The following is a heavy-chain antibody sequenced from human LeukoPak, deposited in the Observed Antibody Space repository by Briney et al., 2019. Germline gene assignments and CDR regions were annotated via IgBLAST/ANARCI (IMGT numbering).Heavy chain of an antibody. CDR3: VKDNPLDY. D-gene: IGHD1-14*01. Sequence: GGALRLSCGASGFTFSNYGMLWVRQAPGKGLDWVAFIRYDGNNKLYADSVKGRFTISRDNSKNTLYLLINSLRAEDTAVYYCVKDNPLDYWGQGTLVIVSS. J-gene: IGHJ4*02. CDR2: IRYDGNNK. CDR1: GFTFSNYG. V-gene: IGHV3-30*02.